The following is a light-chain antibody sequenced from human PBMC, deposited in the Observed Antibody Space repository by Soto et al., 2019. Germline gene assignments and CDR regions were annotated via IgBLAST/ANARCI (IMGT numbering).Light chain of an antibody. V-gene: IGKV1-5*03. CDR2: KAS. CDR3: QQYNTYPLT. J-gene: IGKJ4*01. Sequence: ILMTQSPSTLSASVGDRVTITCRASQSIGTWLAWYQQKPGKAPKLLIYKASSLEGGVPSRFSGSGSGTEFNITVSSLQPDDFATYYCQQYNTYPLTFGGGTKVDIK. CDR1: QSIGTW.